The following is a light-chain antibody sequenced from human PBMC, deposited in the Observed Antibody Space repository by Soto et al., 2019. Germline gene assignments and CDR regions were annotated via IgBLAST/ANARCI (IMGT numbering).Light chain of an antibody. V-gene: IGKV3-11*01. Sequence: EVVLTQSPATLSLSPGERATLSCRASQNVGTFLAWYQLKPGQAPRLVIYDASTRAAGIPDRFSGSGSGTDFNLTISGLEPEDFALYYCLQRNNWPPWTFGQGTKVDIK. CDR1: QNVGTF. CDR3: LQRNNWPPWT. CDR2: DAS. J-gene: IGKJ1*01.